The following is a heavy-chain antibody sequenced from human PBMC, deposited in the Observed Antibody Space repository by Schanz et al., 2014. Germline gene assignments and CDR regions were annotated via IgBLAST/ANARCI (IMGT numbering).Heavy chain of an antibody. CDR2: INSDDTTK. J-gene: IGHJ3*01. V-gene: IGHV3-74*03. CDR1: GFTFSSYW. D-gene: IGHD5-12*01. CDR3: ARDGGRDGYNLAFDV. Sequence: EVRLVESGGGLVQSGGSLRLSCAASGFTFSSYWMHWVRQAPGKGLVWVSRINSDDTTKTYADSVKGRFTISRDSSKNTLFLQMNSLRAEDTAVYFCARDGGRDGYNLAFDVWGQGTLVTVSS.